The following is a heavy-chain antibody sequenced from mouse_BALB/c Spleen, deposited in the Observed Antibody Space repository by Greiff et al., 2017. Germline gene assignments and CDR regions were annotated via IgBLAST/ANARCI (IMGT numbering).Heavy chain of an antibody. CDR2: ISCYNGAT. CDR3: AREGAYGNQGKDY. Sequence: LVKTGASVKISCKASGYSFTGYYMHWVKQSHGKSLEWIGYISCYNGATSYNQKFKGKATFTVDTSSSTAYMQFNSLTSEDSAVYYCAREGAYGNQGKDYRGQGTTLTVSS. V-gene: IGHV1S34*01. D-gene: IGHD2-1*01. CDR1: GYSFTGYY. J-gene: IGHJ2*01.